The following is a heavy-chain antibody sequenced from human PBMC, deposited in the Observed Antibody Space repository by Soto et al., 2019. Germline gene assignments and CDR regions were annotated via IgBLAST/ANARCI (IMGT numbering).Heavy chain of an antibody. D-gene: IGHD4-4*01. Sequence: EVHLLESGGGLVQPGGSLRLSCAASGFTFSNYAMSWVRQAPGKGLEWVSSIVGSGSSTYYADSVKGRFTISRDNSKNTLYLQMHSLRAEDTAVFYCAKAAVPDYTSYGSGVFQLWGRGTLVIVSS. CDR3: AKAAVPDYTSYGSGVFQL. J-gene: IGHJ1*01. CDR1: GFTFSNYA. CDR2: IVGSGSST. V-gene: IGHV3-23*01.